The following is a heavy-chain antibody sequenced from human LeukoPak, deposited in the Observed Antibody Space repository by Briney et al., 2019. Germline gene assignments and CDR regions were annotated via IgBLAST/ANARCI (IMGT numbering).Heavy chain of an antibody. D-gene: IGHD3-10*01. CDR3: ARESRFGELLS. CDR2: IYTSGST. V-gene: IGHV4-4*07. J-gene: IGHJ5*02. CDR1: AGSISSYY. Sequence: PSETLSLTCTVSAGSISSYYWSWIRQPAGKGLEWIGRIYTSGSTNYNPSLKSRVTMSVDTSKNQFSLKMSSVTAADTAVYYCARESRFGELLSWGQGTLVTVSS.